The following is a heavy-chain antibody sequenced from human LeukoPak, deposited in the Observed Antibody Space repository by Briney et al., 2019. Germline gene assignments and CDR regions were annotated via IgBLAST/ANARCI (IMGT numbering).Heavy chain of an antibody. V-gene: IGHV4-59*08. D-gene: IGHD2-8*02. CDR1: GGSISSYY. CDR2: ISDIGSI. Sequence: SETLSLTCTVSGGSISSYYWSWIRQPPGKGLEWIAYISDIGSINYNSSLKSRVTISLDTSKNQFSLKLSSVTAADTAAYYCAGHHPRNTVDFWGQGTLVTVSS. CDR3: AGHHPRNTVDF. J-gene: IGHJ4*02.